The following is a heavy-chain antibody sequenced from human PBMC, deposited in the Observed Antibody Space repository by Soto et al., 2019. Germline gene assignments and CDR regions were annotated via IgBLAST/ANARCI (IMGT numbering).Heavy chain of an antibody. V-gene: IGHV4-34*01. CDR1: GGCFIGYY. J-gene: IGHJ4*02. Sequence: SVTMSLTCGVDGGCFIGYYWSWIRQPPGKGLEWIGEINHSGSTNYNPSLKSRVTISVDTSKNQFSLKLSSLTAADTAVYYCARDQVEYSSSSGLDYGGQGTLVDVST. CDR2: INHSGST. D-gene: IGHD6-6*01. CDR3: ARDQVEYSSSSGLDY.